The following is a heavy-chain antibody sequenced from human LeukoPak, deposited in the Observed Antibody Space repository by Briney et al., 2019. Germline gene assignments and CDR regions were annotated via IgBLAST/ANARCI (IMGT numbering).Heavy chain of an antibody. CDR3: ARDHCSSTSCYEGGFDY. D-gene: IGHD2-2*01. CDR2: IYYSGST. CDR1: GGSISSGDYY. J-gene: IGHJ4*02. V-gene: IGHV4-30-4*08. Sequence: PSQTLSLNGTVSGGSISSGDYYWSWIRQPPGKGLEWIGYIYYSGSTYYNPSLKSRVTISVDTSKNQFSLKLSSVTAADTAVYYCARDHCSSTSCYEGGFDYWGQGTLVTVSS.